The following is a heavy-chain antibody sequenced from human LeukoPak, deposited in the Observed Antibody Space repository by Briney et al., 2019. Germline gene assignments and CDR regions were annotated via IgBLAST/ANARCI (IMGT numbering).Heavy chain of an antibody. V-gene: IGHV3-30*18. CDR1: GSTFSSYG. CDR3: AKINYYDSSGYFDY. Sequence: PGGSLRLSCAASGSTFSSYGMHWVRQAPGKGLEWVAAISHDGSNKYYADSVKGRFTISRDNTKNTLYLQMNSLRAEDTAVYYCAKINYYDSSGYFDYWGQGTLVTVSS. D-gene: IGHD3-22*01. CDR2: ISHDGSNK. J-gene: IGHJ4*02.